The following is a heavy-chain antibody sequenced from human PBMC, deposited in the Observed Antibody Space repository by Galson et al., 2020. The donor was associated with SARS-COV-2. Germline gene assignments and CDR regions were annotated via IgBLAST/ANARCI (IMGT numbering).Heavy chain of an antibody. V-gene: IGHV3-23*01. J-gene: IGHJ3*02. Sequence: GESLKISCAASGFTFSSYAMSWVRQAPGKGLEWVSAISGSGGSTYYADSVKGRFTISRDNSKNTLYLQMNSLRAEDTAVYYCAKDLEGLQYYYASGGSYSNDAFDSWGQGAIVTVSS. CDR3: AKDLEGLQYYYASGGSYSNDAFDS. CDR2: ISGSGGST. CDR1: GFTFSSYA. D-gene: IGHD3-22*01.